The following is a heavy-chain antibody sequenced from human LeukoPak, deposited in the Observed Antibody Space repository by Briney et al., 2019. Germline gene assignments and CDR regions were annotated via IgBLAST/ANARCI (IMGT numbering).Heavy chain of an antibody. Sequence: GSLRLSCAASGFTFSDYYMSRIRQAPGKGLEWVSYISSSGSTIYYADSVKGRFTISRDNAKNSLYLQMNSLRAEDTAVYYCARDTIAAAGTWNWFDPWGQGTLVTVSS. J-gene: IGHJ5*02. CDR2: ISSSGSTI. CDR1: GFTFSDYY. D-gene: IGHD6-13*01. CDR3: ARDTIAAAGTWNWFDP. V-gene: IGHV3-11*04.